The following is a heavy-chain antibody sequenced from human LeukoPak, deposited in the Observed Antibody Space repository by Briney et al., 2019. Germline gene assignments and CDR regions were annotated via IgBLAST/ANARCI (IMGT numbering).Heavy chain of an antibody. D-gene: IGHD3-22*01. CDR3: ARGRYYYDSSGDLTDAFDT. J-gene: IGHJ5*02. CDR2: INWNGGST. Sequence: GGSLRLSCAASGFTFDDYGMSWVRQAPGKGLEWVSGINWNGGSTGYADSVKGRFTISRDNAKNSLYLQMNSLRAEDTALYHCARGRYYYDSSGDLTDAFDTWGQGTLVTVSS. CDR1: GFTFDDYG. V-gene: IGHV3-20*01.